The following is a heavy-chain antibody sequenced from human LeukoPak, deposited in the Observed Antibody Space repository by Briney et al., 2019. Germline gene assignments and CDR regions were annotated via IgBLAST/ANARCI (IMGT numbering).Heavy chain of an antibody. D-gene: IGHD4-17*01. V-gene: IGHV4-59*02. CDR3: ARGNGDYPLDC. CDR2: IYYSGST. CDR1: GGSVSSYY. Sequence: KPSETLSLTCTVSGGSVSSYYWSWIRQPPGKGLEWIGYIYYSGSTNYNPSLKSRVTISIDTSKKQFSLKLTSVTAADTAVYLCARGNGDYPLDCWGQGTLVTVSS. J-gene: IGHJ4*02.